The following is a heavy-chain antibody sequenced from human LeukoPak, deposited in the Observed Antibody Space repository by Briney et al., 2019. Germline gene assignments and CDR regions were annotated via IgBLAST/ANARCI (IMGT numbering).Heavy chain of an antibody. CDR2: INPNSGGT. J-gene: IGHJ3*02. V-gene: IGHV1-2*06. Sequence: GASVKVSCKAPGYTFTGYYMHWVRQAPGRGLEWMGRINPNSGGTNYAQKFQGRVTMTRDTSISTAYMELSRLRSDDTAVYYCARIGEVGYYDSSGRGDAFDIWGQGTMVTVSS. CDR3: ARIGEVGYYDSSGRGDAFDI. CDR1: GYTFTGYY. D-gene: IGHD3-22*01.